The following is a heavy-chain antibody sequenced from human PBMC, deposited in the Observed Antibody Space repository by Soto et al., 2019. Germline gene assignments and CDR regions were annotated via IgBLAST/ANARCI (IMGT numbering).Heavy chain of an antibody. Sequence: GGSVKGSCKASGYTFTGYYIHWVRQAPGQGLEWMGWSIPDSGATNYTQKFQGRVTMTSETSTNTAFLELSRLRSDDTAVYFCARGDRISIFGGLNWLDPSGQGSLITVSS. CDR2: SIPDSGAT. CDR1: GYTFTGYY. D-gene: IGHD3-3*01. CDR3: ARGDRISIFGGLNWLDP. J-gene: IGHJ5*02. V-gene: IGHV1-2*02.